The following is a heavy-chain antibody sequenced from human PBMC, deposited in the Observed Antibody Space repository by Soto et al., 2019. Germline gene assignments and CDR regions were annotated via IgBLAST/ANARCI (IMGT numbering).Heavy chain of an antibody. CDR1: GFSISNYY. D-gene: IGHD1-1*01. CDR3: ARITTFLTFDI. Sequence: SETLSLTCPFSGFSISNYYWSWIRQPPGKGLEWIGYLAYSGSPNYSPSLKSRVTISLDRSKNQFSVKLSSVTAADTAVYYCARITTFLTFDIWGQGTMVTVSS. J-gene: IGHJ3*02. V-gene: IGHV4-59*01. CDR2: LAYSGSP.